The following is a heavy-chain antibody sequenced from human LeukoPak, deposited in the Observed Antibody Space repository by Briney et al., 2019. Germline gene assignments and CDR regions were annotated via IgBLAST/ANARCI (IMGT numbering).Heavy chain of an antibody. J-gene: IGHJ4*02. CDR1: GFTFSSYS. D-gene: IGHD6-13*01. CDR2: ISSSSSYI. V-gene: IGHV3-21*04. CDR3: AKLGWSISSSWYLGRLY. Sequence: KPGGSLRLSCAASGFTFSSYSMNWVRQAPGKGLEWVSSISSSSSYIYYADSVKGRFTISRDNAKNSLYLQMNSLRAEDTAVYYCAKLGWSISSSWYLGRLYWGQGTLVTVSS.